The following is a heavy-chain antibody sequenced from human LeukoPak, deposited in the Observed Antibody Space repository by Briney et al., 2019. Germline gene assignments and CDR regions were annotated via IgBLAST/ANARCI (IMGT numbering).Heavy chain of an antibody. Sequence: GGSLRLSCAASGFTFSSYPMSWVRQAPRKGLEWVSLIYSGGSTYYADSVKGRFTISRDNAKNTLYLQMNSLRDEDTAVYYCAKGGTTVVDYWGQGTLVTVSS. CDR3: AKGGTTVVDY. CDR2: IYSGGST. J-gene: IGHJ4*02. V-gene: IGHV3-23*03. D-gene: IGHD4-23*01. CDR1: GFTFSSYP.